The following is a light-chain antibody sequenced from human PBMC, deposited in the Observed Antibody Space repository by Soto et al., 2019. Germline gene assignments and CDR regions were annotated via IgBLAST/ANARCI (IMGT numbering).Light chain of an antibody. J-gene: IGLJ2*01. CDR1: SSDVGGYNY. CDR2: EVA. V-gene: IGLV2-8*01. CDR3: SSYAGSNNLV. Sequence: QSALTQPPSASGSPGQSVTISCTGTSSDVGGYNYVSWYQQHPGKAPKLMIFEVAKRPSGVPDRFSGSKSGKTSSLTVSGLQAEDEAYYYCSSYAGSNNLVFGGGTKVTVL.